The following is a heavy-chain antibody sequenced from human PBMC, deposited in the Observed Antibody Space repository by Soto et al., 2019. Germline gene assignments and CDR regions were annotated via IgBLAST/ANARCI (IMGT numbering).Heavy chain of an antibody. J-gene: IGHJ4*02. CDR3: AGAADLNFDY. V-gene: IGHV6-1*01. D-gene: IGHD6-13*01. Sequence: SQTLSLTGAISGDSVSSNSAAWNWIRQSPSRGLEWLGRTYYRSKWYYNYAVSVKSRITINPDTSKNQFSLQLNSVTPEDTAVYYCAGAADLNFDYWGQGTLVTVSS. CDR1: GDSVSSNSAA. CDR2: TYYRSKWYY.